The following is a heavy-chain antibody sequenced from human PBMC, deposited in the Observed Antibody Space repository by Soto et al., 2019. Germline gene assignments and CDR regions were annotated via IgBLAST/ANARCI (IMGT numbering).Heavy chain of an antibody. CDR3: ARDYDYGGWFDP. CDR1: GGTFSSYT. D-gene: IGHD4-17*01. J-gene: IGHJ5*02. Sequence: QVQLVQSGAEVKKPGSSVKVSCKASGGTFSSYTISWVRQAPGQGLEWMGRIIPILGIANYAQKFQGRVTITADKSTSTAYMELSSLRSEDTAVYYCARDYDYGGWFDPWGQGTLVTVSS. V-gene: IGHV1-69*08. CDR2: IIPILGIA.